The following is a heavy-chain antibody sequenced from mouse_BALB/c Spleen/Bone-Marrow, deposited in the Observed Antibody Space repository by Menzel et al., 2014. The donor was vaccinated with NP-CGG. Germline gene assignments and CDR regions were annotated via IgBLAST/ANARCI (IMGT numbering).Heavy chain of an antibody. D-gene: IGHD2-2*01. Sequence: QVQLQQSGPELVRPGVSVKISCKGSGYTFTDYAMHWVKQSHAKSLEWIGVISTYSGNTNYNQKFKGKVTMTVDKSSSTAYMELARLTSEDSAIYYCARSGYGYDWFAYWGQGTLVTVSA. V-gene: IGHV1-67*01. J-gene: IGHJ3*01. CDR3: ARSGYGYDWFAY. CDR1: GYTFTDYA. CDR2: ISTYSGNT.